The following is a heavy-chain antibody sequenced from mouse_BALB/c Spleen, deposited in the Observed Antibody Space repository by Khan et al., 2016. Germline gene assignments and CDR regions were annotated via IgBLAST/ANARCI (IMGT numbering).Heavy chain of an antibody. V-gene: IGHV7-3*02. CDR1: GFTFTDYY. CDR3: ARDDSSYWSAY. J-gene: IGHJ3*01. CDR2: IRNKANGYPT. D-gene: IGHD1-1*01. Sequence: VELVESGGGLVQPGGSLRLSCATSGFTFTDYYMSWVRQPPGKALAWLGFIRNKANGYPTEYSASVKGRFYISRDPSQSILYLQLEPLRAADSATYSVARDDSSYWSAYWDQWTLVTVAA.